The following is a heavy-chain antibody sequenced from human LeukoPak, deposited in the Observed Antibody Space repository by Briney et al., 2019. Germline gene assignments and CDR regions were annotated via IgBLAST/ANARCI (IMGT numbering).Heavy chain of an antibody. Sequence: SQTLSLTCTVSGDSISSRDYYWSWIRQHPGKGLEWLGYIYYSGTGDYNLSLERGVTISVDTSKNQFSLKMSSVTAADTAVYYCARVKIDRASGSSYPFDYWGQGTLVTVSS. J-gene: IGHJ4*02. CDR1: GDSISSRDYY. V-gene: IGHV4-31*03. D-gene: IGHD3-10*01. CDR3: ARVKIDRASGSSYPFDY. CDR2: IYYSGTG.